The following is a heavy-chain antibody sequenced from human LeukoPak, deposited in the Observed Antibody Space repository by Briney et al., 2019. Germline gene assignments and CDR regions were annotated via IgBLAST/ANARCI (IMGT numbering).Heavy chain of an antibody. V-gene: IGHV3-23*01. CDR1: GYTLSRYA. CDR3: AKHRATYSSICFGY. Sequence: SGGSQRLSYASSGYTLSRYAMSWVPEAPGRGRERVSVISGSGGSAYSADSVRRRYTISGDNSKNTLYLQMNSLRAEDTAVYYCAKHRATYSSICFGYWGQGTLVTVSS. CDR2: ISGSGGSA. D-gene: IGHD6-13*01. J-gene: IGHJ4*02.